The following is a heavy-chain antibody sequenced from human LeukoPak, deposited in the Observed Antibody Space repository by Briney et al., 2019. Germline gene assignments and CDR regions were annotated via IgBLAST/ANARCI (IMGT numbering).Heavy chain of an antibody. CDR2: ISGTGGRT. D-gene: IGHD3-22*01. Sequence: PGGSLRLSCAASGFTFSTYAMTWVRQAPGKGLERVSDISGTGGRTYYADSVKGRFTISRDNSKNTVDLLMNSLRAEDTAIYYCARDVPYYYDSSGYYSPFDCWGQGTLVTVSS. J-gene: IGHJ4*02. CDR1: GFTFSTYA. V-gene: IGHV3-23*01. CDR3: ARDVPYYYDSSGYYSPFDC.